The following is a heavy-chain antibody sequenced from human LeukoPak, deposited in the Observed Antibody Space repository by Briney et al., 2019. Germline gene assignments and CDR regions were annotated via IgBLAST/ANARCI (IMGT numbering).Heavy chain of an antibody. Sequence: GGSLRLPCAASGFTFSSYSMNWVRQAPGKGLEWVSSISSSSSYIYYADSVKGRFTISRDNAKNSLYLQMNSLRAEDTAVYYCVRESALMVVYGMDVWGQGTTVTVSS. J-gene: IGHJ6*02. D-gene: IGHD2-15*01. CDR2: ISSSSSYI. V-gene: IGHV3-21*03. CDR3: VRESALMVVYGMDV. CDR1: GFTFSSYS.